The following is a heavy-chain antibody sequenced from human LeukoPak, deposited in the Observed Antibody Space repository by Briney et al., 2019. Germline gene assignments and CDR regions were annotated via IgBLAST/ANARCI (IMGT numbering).Heavy chain of an antibody. J-gene: IGHJ6*02. CDR1: GFTFSSYG. CDR3: ARDPDIVVVPAAGDYYYYGMDV. V-gene: IGHV3-33*01. CDR2: IWYDGSNK. Sequence: GGSLRLSCAASGFTFSSYGMPWVRQAPGKGLEWGAVIWYDGSNKYYADSVKGRFTISRDNSKNTLYLQMNSLRAEDTAVYYCARDPDIVVVPAAGDYYYYGMDVWGQGTTVTVSS. D-gene: IGHD2-2*01.